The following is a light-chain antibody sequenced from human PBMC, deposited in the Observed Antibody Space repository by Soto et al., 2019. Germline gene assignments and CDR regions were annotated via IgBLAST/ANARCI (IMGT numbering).Light chain of an antibody. CDR3: QQYNRYSK. CDR1: QSISRW. J-gene: IGKJ4*02. CDR2: DAS. Sequence: DIHLTQSPTTLSSYIRDRGTITYRASQSISRWLAWYHQKPGKAPKVLIYDASSLESGVPSRFSGSGSGTEFTLTISSLQPDDFATYYCQQYNRYSKFGEGTKVEIK. V-gene: IGKV1-5*01.